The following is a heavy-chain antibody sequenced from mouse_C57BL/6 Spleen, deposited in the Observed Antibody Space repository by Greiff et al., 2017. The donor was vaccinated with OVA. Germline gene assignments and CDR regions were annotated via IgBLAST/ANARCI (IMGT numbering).Heavy chain of an antibody. J-gene: IGHJ2*01. Sequence: QVQLQQSGPELVKPGASVKISCKASGYAFSSSWMNWVKQRPGKGLEWIGRSYPGDGDTNYNGKFKGKATLTADKSSSTAYMQLSSLTSEDSAVYFCARERDYFDYWGQGTTLTVSS. V-gene: IGHV1-82*01. CDR2: SYPGDGDT. CDR1: GYAFSSSW. CDR3: ARERDYFDY.